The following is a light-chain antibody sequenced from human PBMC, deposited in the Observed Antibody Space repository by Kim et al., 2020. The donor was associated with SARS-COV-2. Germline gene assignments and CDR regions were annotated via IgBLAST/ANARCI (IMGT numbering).Light chain of an antibody. CDR3: QQRTNWLT. V-gene: IGKV3-11*01. J-gene: IGKJ4*01. Sequence: SLSPGERATLSCRARQSVSNFLAWYQQRRGQAPRLLIYDASNRATGIPARFSGSGSGTDFTLTISSLEPEDSAVYYCQQRTNWLTFGGGTKVDIK. CDR2: DAS. CDR1: QSVSNF.